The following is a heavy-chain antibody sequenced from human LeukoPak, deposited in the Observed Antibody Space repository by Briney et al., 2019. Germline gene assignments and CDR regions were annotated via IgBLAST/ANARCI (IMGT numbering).Heavy chain of an antibody. CDR3: ARDYSGAMVRGVIIGGFDY. J-gene: IGHJ4*02. V-gene: IGHV3-30*04. D-gene: IGHD3-10*01. Sequence: PGGSLRLSCAASGFTFSSYAMHWVRQAPGKGLEWVAVISYDGSNKYYADFVKGRFTISRDNSKNTLYLQMNSLRAEDTAVYYCARDYSGAMVRGVIIGGFDYWGQGTLVTVSS. CDR1: GFTFSSYA. CDR2: ISYDGSNK.